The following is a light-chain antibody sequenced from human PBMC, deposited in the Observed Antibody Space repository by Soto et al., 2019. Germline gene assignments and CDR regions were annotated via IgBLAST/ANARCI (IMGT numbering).Light chain of an antibody. Sequence: ESVLTQSPGTLSLSPGERATLSCRASQSVSSSYLAWYPQKPGQAPRLLIYGASSRATGIPDRFSGSGSGTDFTLTISRLEPEDFAVYYCQQYGSSPRTFGQGTKLEIK. V-gene: IGKV3-20*01. CDR1: QSVSSSY. CDR2: GAS. J-gene: IGKJ2*01. CDR3: QQYGSSPRT.